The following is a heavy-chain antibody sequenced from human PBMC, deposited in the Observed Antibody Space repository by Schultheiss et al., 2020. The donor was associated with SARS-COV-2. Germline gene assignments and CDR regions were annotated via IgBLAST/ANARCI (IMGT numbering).Heavy chain of an antibody. CDR2: ISWDGGST. CDR1: GFTFSSYA. Sequence: GVSLRLSCVASGFTFSSYAMSWVRQAPGKGLEWVSLISWDGGSTYYADSVKGRFTISRDNPKNTLYLQMNSLRAEDTAVYYCARGHSSGYYNYFDYWGQGTLVTVSS. J-gene: IGHJ4*02. CDR3: ARGHSSGYYNYFDY. D-gene: IGHD3-22*01. V-gene: IGHV3-23*01.